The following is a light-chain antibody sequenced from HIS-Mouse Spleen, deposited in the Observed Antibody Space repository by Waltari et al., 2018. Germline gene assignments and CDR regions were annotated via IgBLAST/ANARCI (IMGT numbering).Light chain of an antibody. J-gene: IGLJ2*01. Sequence: SYELPQPPSVSVSPGQPAAITCTGDTLGDKYACWYQQKPGQSPVLVIYQDSKRPSGIPERFSGSNSGNTATLTISGTQAMDEADYYCQAWDSSTVVFGGGTKLTVL. CDR2: QDS. CDR3: QAWDSSTVV. V-gene: IGLV3-1*01. CDR1: TLGDKY.